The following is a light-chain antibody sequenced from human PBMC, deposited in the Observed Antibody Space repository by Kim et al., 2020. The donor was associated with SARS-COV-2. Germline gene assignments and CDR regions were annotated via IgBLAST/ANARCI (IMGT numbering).Light chain of an antibody. J-gene: IGKJ5*01. CDR3: QQYASFPIT. Sequence: IQMTQSPSSLSPSVGDRVTITCQASQDISRYVNWYQQKPGKAPKLLIYDASDLEVGVPSRFSGSGSGTDLTLTISSLQPEDIATYYCQQYASFPITFGQGTRLEIK. CDR2: DAS. V-gene: IGKV1-33*01. CDR1: QDISRY.